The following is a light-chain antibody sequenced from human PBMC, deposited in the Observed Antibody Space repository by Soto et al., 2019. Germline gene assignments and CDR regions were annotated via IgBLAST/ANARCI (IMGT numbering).Light chain of an antibody. CDR3: QQYNGYSRT. CDR1: QSIGYS. J-gene: IGKJ1*01. CDR2: DVS. Sequence: DIKMTHSPSTLSAYVGDRGTITCRASQSIGYSLAWYQQKPGKAPYLLISDVSSLERGVPSRFSGSGSGTEFTLTISCMQPDDFATFYCQQYNGYSRTLGQGTKVDIK. V-gene: IGKV1-5*01.